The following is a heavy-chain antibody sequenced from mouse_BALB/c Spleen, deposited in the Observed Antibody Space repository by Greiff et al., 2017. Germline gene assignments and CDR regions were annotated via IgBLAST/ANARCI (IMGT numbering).Heavy chain of an antibody. V-gene: IGHV3-2*02. Sequence: EVKLLESGPGLVKPSQSLSLTCTVTGYSITSDYAWNWIRQFPGNKLEWMGYISYSGSTSYNPSLKSRISITRDTSKNQFFLQLNSVTTEDTATYYCARDDYDGGDYWGQGTTLTVSS. J-gene: IGHJ2*01. CDR3: ARDDYDGGDY. CDR2: ISYSGST. D-gene: IGHD2-4*01. CDR1: GYSITSDYA.